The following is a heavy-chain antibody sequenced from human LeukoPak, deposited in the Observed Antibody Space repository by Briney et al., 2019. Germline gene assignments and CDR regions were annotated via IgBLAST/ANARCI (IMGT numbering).Heavy chain of an antibody. CDR1: GGYISSYY. J-gene: IGHJ4*02. Sequence: SETLSLTCTVSGGYISSYYWSWIRQPPGKGPEWIGYIYYSGSTNYNPSLKSRVTISVDTSKSQFSLKLSSVTAADTAVYYCARGRISLYYWGQGTLVTVSS. CDR2: IYYSGST. CDR3: ARGRISLYY. V-gene: IGHV4-59*01. D-gene: IGHD1-14*01.